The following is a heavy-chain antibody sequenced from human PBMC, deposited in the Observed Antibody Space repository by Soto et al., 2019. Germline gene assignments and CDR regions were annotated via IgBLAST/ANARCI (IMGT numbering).Heavy chain of an antibody. CDR2: FHPGDSDI. J-gene: IGHJ5*02. V-gene: IGHV5-51*01. CDR1: GYSFTSSW. Sequence: GEAPKISCDGSGYSFTSSWIVWVGQMPGKGLEWMGIFHPGDSDIRYSPSFQGQVTISADKSISTAYLQWSSLKASDTAMYYCARLLHPATGPDNWFDPWGQGTLVTVSS. D-gene: IGHD1-1*01. CDR3: ARLLHPATGPDNWFDP.